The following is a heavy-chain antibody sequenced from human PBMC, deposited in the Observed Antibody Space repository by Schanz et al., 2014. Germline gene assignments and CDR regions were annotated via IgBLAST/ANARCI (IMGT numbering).Heavy chain of an antibody. V-gene: IGHV1-8*01. CDR3: AKDQGSYGSGSYSYFDY. Sequence: QVQLIQSGAEVKKPGASVKVSCTASGYTFTSYDINWVRQAPGQGLEWLGWMNPNSGNPGFAQKFRGRVTMTRNTSMSTAYIELHILTSEDTAVYYCAKDQGSYGSGSYSYFDYWGQGTLDTGSS. J-gene: IGHJ4*02. D-gene: IGHD3-10*01. CDR1: GYTFTSYD. CDR2: MNPNSGNP.